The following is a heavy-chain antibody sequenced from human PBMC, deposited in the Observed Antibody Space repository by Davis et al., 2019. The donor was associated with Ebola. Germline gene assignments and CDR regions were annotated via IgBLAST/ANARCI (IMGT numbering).Heavy chain of an antibody. Sequence: RGSLRLSCAASGFTFSNYVMRWVRQAPGKGLEWVSGISGGFGSAYYADSVKGRFTVSRDNSENMLYLQMSTLRAEDTAVYYCARHVNGDFWYFDFWGRGTRVTVSS. J-gene: IGHJ2*01. CDR1: GFTFSNYV. D-gene: IGHD4-17*01. CDR2: ISGGFGSA. CDR3: ARHVNGDFWYFDF. V-gene: IGHV3-23*01.